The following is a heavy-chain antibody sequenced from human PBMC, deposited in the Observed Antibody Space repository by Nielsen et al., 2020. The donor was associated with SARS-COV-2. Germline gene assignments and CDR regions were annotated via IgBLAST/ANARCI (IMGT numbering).Heavy chain of an antibody. CDR2: ISGSGGST. J-gene: IGHJ6*02. CDR1: GFTFSSYA. CDR3: AKEETTETRYYYYYYGMDV. D-gene: IGHD4-17*01. Sequence: GESLKISCAASGFTFSSYAMSWVRQAPGKGLEWVSAISGSGGSTYYADSVKGRFTISRDNSKNTLYLQMNSLRAEDTAVYYCAKEETTETRYYYYYYGMDVWGQGTTVTVSS. V-gene: IGHV3-23*01.